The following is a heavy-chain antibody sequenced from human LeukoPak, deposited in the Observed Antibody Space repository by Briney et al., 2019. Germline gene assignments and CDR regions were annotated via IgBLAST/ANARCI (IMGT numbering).Heavy chain of an antibody. Sequence: GGSLTLSCAASGFTFSSYGMSWVRQAPGKGLEWVSAISGSGGSTYYADSVKGRFTISRDNSKNTLYLQMNSLRAEDTAVYYCVRGAYSSSWLNFDYWGQGTLVTVSS. V-gene: IGHV3-23*01. CDR3: VRGAYSSSWLNFDY. CDR2: ISGSGGST. J-gene: IGHJ4*02. D-gene: IGHD6-13*01. CDR1: GFTFSSYG.